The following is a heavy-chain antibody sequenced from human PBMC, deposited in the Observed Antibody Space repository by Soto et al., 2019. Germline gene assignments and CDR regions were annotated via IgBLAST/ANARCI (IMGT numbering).Heavy chain of an antibody. J-gene: IGHJ4*02. CDR1: GDSVYSRPHS. Sequence: QVQLRESGPGLLKPSQTLSLTCTVSGDSVYSRPHSWTWIRQLPDKGLEYIGYIFYSGTTYYNPSLKDRVTISLDTSKNQFYLSLTSMTAADTAVYYCAGPTSYFEYWGQGTLVNVSS. CDR3: AGPTSYFEY. V-gene: IGHV4-31*03. CDR2: IFYSGTT.